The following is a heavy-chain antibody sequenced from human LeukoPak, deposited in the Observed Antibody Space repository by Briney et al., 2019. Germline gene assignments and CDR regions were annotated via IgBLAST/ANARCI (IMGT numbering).Heavy chain of an antibody. CDR1: GYTFSDNY. Sequence: ASVKVSCKASGYTFSDNYMHWVRQAPGQGLEHMGWIKPNGGGTKYAQKFQGRVTMTRDTSISTAYMELNRLRSDDTAVYFCARGTWFGDSLGTDFWGQGTLVTVSP. D-gene: IGHD3-10*01. J-gene: IGHJ4*02. CDR2: IKPNGGGT. V-gene: IGHV1-2*02. CDR3: ARGTWFGDSLGTDF.